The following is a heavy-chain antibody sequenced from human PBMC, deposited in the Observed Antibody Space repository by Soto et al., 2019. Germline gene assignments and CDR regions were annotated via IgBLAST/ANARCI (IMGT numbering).Heavy chain of an antibody. V-gene: IGHV3-66*01. CDR3: AGTLAIVGESRAHYFDY. J-gene: IGHJ4*02. CDR2: IYSGGST. D-gene: IGHD3-10*01. CDR1: GFTVSSNY. Sequence: GGSLRLSCAASGFTVSSNYMSWVRQAPGKGLEWVSVIYSGGSTYYADSVKGRFTISRDNSKNTLYLQMNSLRAEDTAVYYCAGTLAIVGESRAHYFDYWGQGTLVTVSS.